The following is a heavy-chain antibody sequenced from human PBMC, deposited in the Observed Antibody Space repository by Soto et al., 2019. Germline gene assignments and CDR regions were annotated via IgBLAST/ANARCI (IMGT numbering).Heavy chain of an antibody. D-gene: IGHD3-16*01. CDR3: ARDGGLRAYYYYYGMDV. CDR1: GFTFTTYS. J-gene: IGHJ6*02. V-gene: IGHV3-48*01. Sequence: GGSLRLSCAASGFTFTTYSMHWVRQAPGKGLQWVAYINSDSSTIYYADSVKGRFTISRDNAKNSLYLQLTSLRAEDTAVYYCARDGGLRAYYYYYGMDVWGQGTTVTVSS. CDR2: INSDSSTI.